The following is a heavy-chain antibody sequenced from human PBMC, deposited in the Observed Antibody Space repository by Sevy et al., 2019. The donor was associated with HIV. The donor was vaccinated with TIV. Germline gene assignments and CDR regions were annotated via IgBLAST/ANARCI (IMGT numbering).Heavy chain of an antibody. CDR2: ISSSSTI. D-gene: IGHD2-2*01. J-gene: IGHJ6*02. V-gene: IGHV3-48*02. Sequence: GESLKISCAASGFTFSSYSMNWVRQAPGKGLEWVSYISSSSTIYYADSVKGRFTISRDNAKNSLYLQMNSLRDEDTAVYYCAREDQRASMGYYYYGMDVWGQGTTVTVSS. CDR1: GFTFSSYS. CDR3: AREDQRASMGYYYYGMDV.